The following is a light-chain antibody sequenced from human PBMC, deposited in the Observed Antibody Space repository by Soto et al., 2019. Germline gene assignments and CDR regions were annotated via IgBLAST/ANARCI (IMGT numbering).Light chain of an antibody. CDR2: AAS. CDR3: QQSYRNPIT. V-gene: IGKV1-39*01. J-gene: IGKJ5*01. CDR1: QSISNH. Sequence: DIQMTQSASSLSASVGDRVTITCRASQSISNHLNWYQQKPGKAPNLLIHAASSLQSGVPPRFSGSGSGTDFTLTISSLQPEDFATYFCQQSYRNPITFGQGTRLEI.